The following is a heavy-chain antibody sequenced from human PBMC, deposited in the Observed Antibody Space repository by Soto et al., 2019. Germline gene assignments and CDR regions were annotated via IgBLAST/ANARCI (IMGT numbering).Heavy chain of an antibody. CDR1: GFTFSSYA. CDR2: ISGSGGST. D-gene: IGHD3-9*01. CDR3: AKHHGYIVTGYYIGDYYYYYGMDV. Sequence: EVQLLESGGGLVQPGGSLRLSSAASGFTFSSYAMSWVRQAPGKGLEWISAISGSGGSTYYADSLKGRFTISRDNSKNTLYLQMNSPRAEDTAIYYCAKHHGYIVTGYYIGDYYYYYGMDVWFQGTTVTVSS. V-gene: IGHV3-23*01. J-gene: IGHJ6*02.